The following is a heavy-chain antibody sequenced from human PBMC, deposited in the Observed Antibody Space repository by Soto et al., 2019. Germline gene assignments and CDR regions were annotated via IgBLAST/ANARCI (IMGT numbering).Heavy chain of an antibody. CDR2: IRYDGGST. V-gene: IGHV3-23*01. CDR3: PTADSSGWINWFDP. J-gene: IGHJ5*02. CDR1: GFTFSSYG. Sequence: GGSLRLSCAASGFTFSSYGMHWVRQAPGKGLEWVSAIRYDGGSTYYADSVKGRFTISRGNSKNTLYLQMNSLRAEDTAVYYCPTADSSGWINWFDPWGQGTLVTVSS. D-gene: IGHD6-19*01.